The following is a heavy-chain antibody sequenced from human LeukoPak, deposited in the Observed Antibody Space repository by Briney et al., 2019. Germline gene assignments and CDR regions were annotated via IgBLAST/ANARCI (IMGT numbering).Heavy chain of an antibody. Sequence: ASVKVSCKASGYTFTGYYMHWVRQAPGQGLEWMGWINPNSGGTNYAQKFQGRVTMTRDTSISIAYMELSRLRSDDTAVYYCARGGLYYVWDAFDIWGQGTMVTVSS. V-gene: IGHV1-2*02. CDR2: INPNSGGT. CDR1: GYTFTGYY. J-gene: IGHJ3*02. CDR3: ARGGLYYVWDAFDI. D-gene: IGHD3-16*01.